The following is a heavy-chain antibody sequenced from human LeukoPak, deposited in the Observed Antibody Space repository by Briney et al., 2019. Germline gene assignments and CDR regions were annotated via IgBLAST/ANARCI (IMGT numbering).Heavy chain of an antibody. V-gene: IGHV3-48*02. J-gene: IGHJ4*02. Sequence: GGSLRLSCEGSAFIFSGHWMNWVRQAPGKGLEWVSYIGSSSLTIYYADSVKGRFTISRDNAKNSLYLQMNSLRDEDTAVYYCARKMATTKSFDYWGQGTLVTVSS. CDR1: AFIFSGHW. D-gene: IGHD5-24*01. CDR3: ARKMATTKSFDY. CDR2: IGSSSLTI.